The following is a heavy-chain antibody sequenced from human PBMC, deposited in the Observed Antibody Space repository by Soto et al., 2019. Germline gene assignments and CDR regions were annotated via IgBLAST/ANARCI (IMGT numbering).Heavy chain of an antibody. J-gene: IGHJ4*02. V-gene: IGHV4-30-4*01. Sequence: PSETLSLTCTVSGGSISSGDYYWSWIRQPPGKGLEWIGYIYYSGSTYYNPSLKSRVTISVDTSKNQFSLKLSSVTAADTAVYYCARGRAYGSGSYYPDLFDYWGQGTLVTVSS. CDR2: IYYSGST. CDR1: GGSISSGDYY. CDR3: ARGRAYGSGSYYPDLFDY. D-gene: IGHD3-10*01.